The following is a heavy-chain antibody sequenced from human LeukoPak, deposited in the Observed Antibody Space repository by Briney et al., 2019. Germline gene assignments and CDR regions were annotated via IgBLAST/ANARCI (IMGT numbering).Heavy chain of an antibody. Sequence: SETLSLTCAVYGGSFSGYYWSWLRQPPGKGLEWIGEINNSGSDNYNPSLKRRVTISVDTSKNQFSLKLSAVTAADTAVYYCARGKIYCSGGSCYFGWCDPWGQGTLVTVSS. J-gene: IGHJ5*02. CDR3: ARGKIYCSGGSCYFGWCDP. D-gene: IGHD2-15*01. V-gene: IGHV4-34*01. CDR2: INNSGSD. CDR1: GGSFSGYY.